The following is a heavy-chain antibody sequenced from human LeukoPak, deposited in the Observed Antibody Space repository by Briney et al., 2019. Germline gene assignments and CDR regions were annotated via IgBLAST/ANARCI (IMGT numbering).Heavy chain of an antibody. CDR2: TSYDGSNK. J-gene: IGHJ4*02. CDR1: GFTFSSYA. CDR3: ARGVGPAAIGSHLDY. V-gene: IGHV3-30*04. D-gene: IGHD2-2*02. Sequence: GSLRLSCAASGFTFSSYAMHWVRQAPGKGLEWVAVTSYDGSNKYYADSVKGRFTISRDNSKNTLYLQMNSLRAEDTAVYYCARGVGPAAIGSHLDYWGQGTLVTVSS.